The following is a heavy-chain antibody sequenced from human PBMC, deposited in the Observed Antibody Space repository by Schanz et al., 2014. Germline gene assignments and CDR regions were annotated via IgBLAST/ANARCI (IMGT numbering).Heavy chain of an antibody. V-gene: IGHV4-4*02. CDR2: IYHSGST. CDR3: ARHGGYYDVLNSFDI. Sequence: QVQLQESGPGLVKPSGTLSLTCAVSGGSISSSNWWSWVRQPPGKGLEWIGKIYHSGSTNYKPSLKGRVTIPADKPKTQFPLKMESVTAADTAMYFCARHGGYYDVLNSFDIWGQGTLVTVSS. CDR1: GGSISSSNW. D-gene: IGHD3-16*01. J-gene: IGHJ5*02.